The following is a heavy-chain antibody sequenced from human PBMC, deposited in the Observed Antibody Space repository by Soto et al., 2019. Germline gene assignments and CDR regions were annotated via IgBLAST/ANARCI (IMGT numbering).Heavy chain of an antibody. Sequence: ASVKVSCKASGFTFTSSAVQWVRQARGQRLEWIGWIVVGSGNTNYGRKFQERVTITRDMSTSTAYMELSSLRSEDTAVYYCAADRIAVAGLCDPWGQGTLVTVSS. D-gene: IGHD6-19*01. CDR3: AADRIAVAGLCDP. V-gene: IGHV1-58*01. CDR2: IVVGSGNT. CDR1: GFTFTSSA. J-gene: IGHJ5*02.